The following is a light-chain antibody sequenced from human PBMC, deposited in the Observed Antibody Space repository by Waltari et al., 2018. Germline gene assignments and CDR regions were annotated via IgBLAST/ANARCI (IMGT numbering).Light chain of an antibody. CDR3: QTGGFGIWV. J-gene: IGLJ3*02. CDR2: VNSDGSH. Sequence: QLMLTQSPSASASLGASVKLTCTLSSGHSSYAIAWHQQQPEKGPRYLMKVNSDGSHIKGDGIPDRFSGSSSGAERYLTISSLQFEDEAEYYCQTGGFGIWVFGGGTKLTVL. CDR1: SGHSSYA. V-gene: IGLV4-69*01.